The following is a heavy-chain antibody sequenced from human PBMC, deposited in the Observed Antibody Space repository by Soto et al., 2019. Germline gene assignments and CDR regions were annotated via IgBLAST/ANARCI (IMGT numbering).Heavy chain of an antibody. V-gene: IGHV1-69*13. CDR3: ARGYCSGGSCYLVHFDY. CDR1: GGTFSSYA. D-gene: IGHD2-15*01. J-gene: IGHJ4*02. CDR2: IIPIFGTA. Sequence: SVKVSCKASGGTFSSYAISWVRQAPGQGLEWMGGIIPIFGTANYAQKFQGRVTITADESTSTAYMELSSLRSEDTAVYYCARGYCSGGSCYLVHFDYWGQGTLVTVSS.